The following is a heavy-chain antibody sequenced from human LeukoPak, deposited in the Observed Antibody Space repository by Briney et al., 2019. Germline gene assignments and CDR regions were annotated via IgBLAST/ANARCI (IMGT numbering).Heavy chain of an antibody. V-gene: IGHV4-59*01. CDR2: IYYSGST. CDR3: ARVLSHDFWSGYYTIDAFDI. J-gene: IGHJ3*02. D-gene: IGHD3-3*01. Sequence: SETLSLTCTVSGGSINSYYWSWIRQPPGKGLEWIGYIYYSGSTNYNPSLKSRVTISVDTSKNQFSLKLSSVTAADTAVYYCARVLSHDFWSGYYTIDAFDIWGQGTMVTVSS. CDR1: GGSINSYY.